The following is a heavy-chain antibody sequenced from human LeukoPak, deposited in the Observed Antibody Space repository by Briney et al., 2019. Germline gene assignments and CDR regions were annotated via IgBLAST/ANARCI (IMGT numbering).Heavy chain of an antibody. CDR2: IYHSGST. Sequence: SETLSLTCAVSGGSISSSNWWSWVRQPPGKGLEWIGEIYHSGSTNYSPSLKSRVTISVDKSKNQFSLKLSSVTAADTAVYYCARSSIAARPYNWFDPWGQGTLVTVSS. J-gene: IGHJ5*02. V-gene: IGHV4-4*02. D-gene: IGHD6-6*01. CDR1: GGSISSSNW. CDR3: ARSSIAARPYNWFDP.